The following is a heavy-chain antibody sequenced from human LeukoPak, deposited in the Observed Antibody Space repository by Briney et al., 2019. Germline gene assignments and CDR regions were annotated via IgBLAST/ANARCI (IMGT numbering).Heavy chain of an antibody. J-gene: IGHJ6*03. CDR1: GFSIGGYY. CDR3: ARLAHDYGDYYYYYYYMDV. D-gene: IGHD4-17*01. Sequence: SETLSLTCSVSGFSIGGYYWSWIRQPPGKGLEWIGNIYYSGSTNYNPSLKSLVTISVDTSKKQFSLKPSSVIAADTAVYYCARLAHDYGDYYYYYYYMDVWGKGTTVAVSS. V-gene: IGHV4-59*01. CDR2: IYYSGST.